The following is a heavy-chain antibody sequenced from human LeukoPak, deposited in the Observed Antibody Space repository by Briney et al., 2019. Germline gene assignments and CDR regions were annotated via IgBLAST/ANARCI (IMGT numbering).Heavy chain of an antibody. V-gene: IGHV3-30*04. CDR3: GRGGDSGGGRFDP. D-gene: IGHD4-23*01. Sequence: GGSLRLSCAASGFTFSRYAMHWVRQAPGKGLEWVSYISNDGSTKYYADSVKGRFTISRDNSKNTLYLQMNSLRAEDTAVYYCGRGGDSGGGRFDPWGQGTLVTVSS. J-gene: IGHJ5*02. CDR2: ISNDGSTK. CDR1: GFTFSRYA.